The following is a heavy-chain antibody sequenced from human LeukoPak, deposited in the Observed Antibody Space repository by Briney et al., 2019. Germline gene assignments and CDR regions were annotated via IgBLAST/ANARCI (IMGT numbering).Heavy chain of an antibody. Sequence: PLETLSLTCTVSGGSISSSSYYWGWIRQPPGKGLEWIGSIYYSGRTYYNPSLKSPVTISVDTSKNQFSLKLSSVIASDTAVYYCARRTSSILFDYWGKGTLVTVFS. J-gene: IGHJ4*02. CDR2: IYYSGRT. D-gene: IGHD2-2*01. CDR1: GGSISSSSYY. V-gene: IGHV4-39*01. CDR3: ARRTSSILFDY.